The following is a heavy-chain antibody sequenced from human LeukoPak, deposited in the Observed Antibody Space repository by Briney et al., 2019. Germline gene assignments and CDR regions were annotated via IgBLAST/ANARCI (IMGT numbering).Heavy chain of an antibody. CDR2: IYPSDSTT. CDR1: GYTYTNYW. V-gene: IGHV5-51*01. CDR3: ARRYCSSFAYFSPLDY. J-gene: IGHJ4*02. Sequence: GESLKISCKGSGYTYTNYWIGWVRQLPGKGLEWMGTIYPSDSTTRYSPSFQGQVTISADKSFSTAYLQWSSLKASDTGMYYCARRYCSSFAYFSPLDYWGQGTLVTVSS. D-gene: IGHD2-2*01.